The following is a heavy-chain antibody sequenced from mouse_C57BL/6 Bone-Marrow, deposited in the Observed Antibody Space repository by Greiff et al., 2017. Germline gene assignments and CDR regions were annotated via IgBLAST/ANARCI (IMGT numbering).Heavy chain of an antibody. Sequence: QVQLQQPGAELVKPGASVKLSCKASGYTFTSYWMQWVKQRPGQGLEWIGEIDPSDSYTNYNQKFKGKATLTVDTSSSTAYMQLSSLTSEDSAVYYCARGYLAWFAYWGQGTLVTGSA. V-gene: IGHV1-50*01. CDR2: IDPSDSYT. CDR3: ARGYLAWFAY. CDR1: GYTFTSYW. J-gene: IGHJ3*01. D-gene: IGHD2-3*01.